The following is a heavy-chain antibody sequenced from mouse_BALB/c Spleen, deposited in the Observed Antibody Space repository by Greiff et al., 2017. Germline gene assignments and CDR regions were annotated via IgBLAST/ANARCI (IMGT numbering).Heavy chain of an antibody. Sequence: EVKLVESGPGLVKPSQSLSLTCTVTGYSITSDYAWNWIRQFPGNKLEWMGYISYSGSTSYNPSLKSRISITRDTSKNQFFLQLNSVTTEDTATYYCARSKGNYGSYGGQGTRGTGSA. J-gene: IGHJ3*01. D-gene: IGHD1-2*01. CDR1: GYSITSDYA. V-gene: IGHV3-2*02. CDR3: ARSKGNYGSY. CDR2: ISYSGST.